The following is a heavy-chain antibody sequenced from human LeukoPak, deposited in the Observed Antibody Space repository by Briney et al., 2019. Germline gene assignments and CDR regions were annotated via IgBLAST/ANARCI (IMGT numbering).Heavy chain of an antibody. D-gene: IGHD3-10*01. J-gene: IGHJ5*02. V-gene: IGHV4-39*02. CDR1: GGSISSSRYY. Sequence: SETLSLTCTVSGGSISSSRYYCCWIRQPPGKSLEWIGSMYHSGSTYYNPSLKSRVTISVDTSNNHFSLKLSSVTAADTAVYYCARRYYYVSGSYYNHFDPWGQGTLVTVSS. CDR3: ARRYYYVSGSYYNHFDP. CDR2: MYHSGST.